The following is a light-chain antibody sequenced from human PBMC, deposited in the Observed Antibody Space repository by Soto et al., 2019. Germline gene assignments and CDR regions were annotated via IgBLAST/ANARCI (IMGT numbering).Light chain of an antibody. CDR3: QQYNNWPSWYT. Sequence: EIVMTQSPATLSVSPGERATLSCRASQSVSSNLAWYQQKPGQAPRLLIYGAYTMATGIPARFSGSGSGTEFTLTISSLQSEDFAVYYCQQYNNWPSWYTFGQGTKLEIK. J-gene: IGKJ2*01. V-gene: IGKV3-15*01. CDR2: GAY. CDR1: QSVSSN.